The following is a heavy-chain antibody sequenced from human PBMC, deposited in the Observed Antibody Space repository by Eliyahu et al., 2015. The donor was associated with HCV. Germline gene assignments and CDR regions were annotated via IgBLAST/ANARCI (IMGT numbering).Heavy chain of an antibody. J-gene: IGHJ4*02. Sequence: GLEWIGEINHSGSTNYNPSLKSRVTISVDTSKNQFSLKLNSVTAADTAVYYCARGLRGRDIVVVVAYDYWGQGTLVTVSS. CDR2: INHSGST. CDR3: ARGLRGRDIVVVVAYDY. V-gene: IGHV4-34*01. D-gene: IGHD2-15*01.